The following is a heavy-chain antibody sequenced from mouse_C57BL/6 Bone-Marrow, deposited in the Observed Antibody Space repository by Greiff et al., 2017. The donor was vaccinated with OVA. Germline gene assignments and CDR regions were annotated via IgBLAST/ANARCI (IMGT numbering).Heavy chain of an antibody. V-gene: IGHV1-61*01. D-gene: IGHD3-2*02. J-gene: IGHJ2*01. CDR3: AAGQLRLDY. CDR2: IYPSDSET. CDR1: GYTFTSYW. Sequence: QVQLKQPGAELVRPGSSVKLSCKASGYTFTSYWMDWVKQRPGQGLEWIGNIYPSDSETHYNQKFKDKATLTVDKSSSTAYMQLSSLTSEDSAVYYCAAGQLRLDYWGQGTTLTVSS.